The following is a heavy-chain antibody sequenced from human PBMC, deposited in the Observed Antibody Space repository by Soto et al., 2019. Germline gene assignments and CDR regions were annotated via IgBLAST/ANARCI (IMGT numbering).Heavy chain of an antibody. J-gene: IGHJ4*02. V-gene: IGHV3-23*01. CDR2: ISGSGGST. D-gene: IGHD2-15*01. Sequence: EVQLLESGGGLVQPGGSLRLSCAASGFTFSSYAMSWVRQAPGKGLEWVSAISGSGGSTYYADSVKGRFTISRNNSKNTLYLQMNSLRAEDTAVYYCAKCIGGSCYSDYWGQGTLVTVSS. CDR3: AKCIGGSCYSDY. CDR1: GFTFSSYA.